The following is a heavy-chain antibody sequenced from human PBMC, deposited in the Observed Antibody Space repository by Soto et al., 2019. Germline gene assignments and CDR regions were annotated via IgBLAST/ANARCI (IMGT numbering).Heavy chain of an antibody. D-gene: IGHD3-3*01. J-gene: IGHJ1*01. CDR2: IYYSGST. Sequence: SETLSLTCAVSGGPTRHDSYYCNWIRQPQEKALGWIGYIYYSGSTGYKASLKSRVTLSVDASQNQFSLKLRSVTAADRPVYDCARESHEGLGARVFESRGQGTVMTVSS. V-gene: IGHV4-30-4*01. CDR1: GGPTRHDSYY. CDR3: ARESHEGLGARVFES.